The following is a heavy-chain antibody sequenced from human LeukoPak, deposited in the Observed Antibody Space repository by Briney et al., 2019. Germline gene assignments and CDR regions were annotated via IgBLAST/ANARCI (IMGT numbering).Heavy chain of an antibody. CDR2: IKEDGSEK. V-gene: IGHV3-7*01. Sequence: PGGSLRLSWAAAGFTFSSWWRSWGRQAGGKGVEWVANIKEDGSEKYYVDSVKGGFTISRDHAKNSLDLHLNRLRAEDTAVYYCARGVGGADYWAQGTLVTVSS. CDR1: GFTFSSWW. J-gene: IGHJ4*02. D-gene: IGHD2-21*01. CDR3: ARGVGGADY.